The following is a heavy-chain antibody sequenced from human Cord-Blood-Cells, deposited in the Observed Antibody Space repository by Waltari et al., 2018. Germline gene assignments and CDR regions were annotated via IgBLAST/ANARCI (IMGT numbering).Heavy chain of an antibody. Sequence: EVQLVESGGGLVKPGGSLRLSCAASGFTFSSYSMNWVRQAPGKGLEWVSSISSSSSYIYYADSVKGRFTISRDNAKNSLYLQMNSLRAEDTAVYYCARAWDTARHAFDIWGQGTMVTVSS. CDR1: GFTFSSYS. CDR3: ARAWDTARHAFDI. J-gene: IGHJ3*02. CDR2: ISSSSSYI. V-gene: IGHV3-21*01. D-gene: IGHD5-18*01.